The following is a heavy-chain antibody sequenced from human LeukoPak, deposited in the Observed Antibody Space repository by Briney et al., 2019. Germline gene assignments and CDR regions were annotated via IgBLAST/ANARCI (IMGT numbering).Heavy chain of an antibody. J-gene: IGHJ5*02. CDR2: INDDTP. CDR3: AKEHDLWHEEGNWFDT. D-gene: IGHD3-3*01. CDR1: GFSFNTYS. Sequence: GGSLRLSCTASGFSFNTYSMSWVRQAPGKGLEWVSAINDDTPYYTDSVKGRFTVSRDNSKDTLYLHLNSLRAEDTAIYYCAKEHDLWHEEGNWFDTWGQGVLVTVSS. V-gene: IGHV3-23*01.